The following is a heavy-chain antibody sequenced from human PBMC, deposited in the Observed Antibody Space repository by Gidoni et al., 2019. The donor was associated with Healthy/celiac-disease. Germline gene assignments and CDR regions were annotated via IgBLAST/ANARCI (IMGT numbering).Heavy chain of an antibody. CDR1: GGTFSSYA. CDR3: ARVKDRYYGSGSYFHPFDY. CDR2: IIPIFGTA. D-gene: IGHD3-10*01. V-gene: IGHV1-69*01. J-gene: IGHJ4*02. Sequence: QVQLVQSGAEVKKPGSSVKVSCTASGGTFSSYAISWVRQAPGQGLEWMGGIIPIFGTANYAQKFQGRVTITADESTSTAYMELSSLRSEDTAVYYCARVKDRYYGSGSYFHPFDYWGQGTLVTVSS.